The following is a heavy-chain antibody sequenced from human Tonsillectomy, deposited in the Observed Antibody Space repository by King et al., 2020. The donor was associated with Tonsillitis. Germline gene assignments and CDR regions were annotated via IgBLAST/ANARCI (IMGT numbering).Heavy chain of an antibody. CDR1: GFTFRDHV. J-gene: IGHJ3*01. D-gene: IGHD3-3*01. Sequence: VQLVESGGGVVRPGKSLRLSCTASGFTFRDHVMHWVRQAPGKGLEWVADILFDGRDKHYADSVKGRFTISRDNSKNSLFLQMEDLRAEDTALYYCARVTRVVDTPAAFDLWGQGTMVTVSP. CDR2: ILFDGRDK. CDR3: ARVTRVVDTPAAFDL. V-gene: IGHV3-30-3*01.